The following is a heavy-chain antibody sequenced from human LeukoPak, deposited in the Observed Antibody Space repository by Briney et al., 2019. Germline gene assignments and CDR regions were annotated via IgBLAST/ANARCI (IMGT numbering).Heavy chain of an antibody. CDR2: IRYDGSNK. V-gene: IGHV3-30*02. D-gene: IGHD6-6*01. CDR1: GFTFSSYG. J-gene: IGHJ4*02. CDR3: AKGEYSSSSPGY. Sequence: PGGSLRLSCAASGFTFSSYGMHWVRQAPGKGLEWVAFIRYDGSNKYYADSVKGRFTTSRDNFKNTLYLQMNSLRAEDTAVYYCAKGEYSSSSPGYWGQGTLVTVSS.